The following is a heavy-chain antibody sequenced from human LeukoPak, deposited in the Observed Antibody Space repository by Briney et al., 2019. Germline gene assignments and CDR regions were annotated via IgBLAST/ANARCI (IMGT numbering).Heavy chain of an antibody. J-gene: IGHJ4*02. CDR3: ARPVHTGSSNFTV. V-gene: IGHV4-39*02. D-gene: IGHD2-8*01. CDR2: IIYSRAT. CDR1: GGSISSGSSC. Sequence: SETLSLTCTVSGGSISSGSSCWIWIRQRQGKGLEWIVNIIYSRATYHNLSLKSRVTVSAATFPNHFCLRLCSVAATAMAVYSCARPVHTGSSNFTVWGQGTLVTVSS.